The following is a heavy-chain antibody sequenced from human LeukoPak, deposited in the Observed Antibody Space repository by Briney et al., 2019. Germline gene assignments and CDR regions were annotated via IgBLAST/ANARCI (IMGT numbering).Heavy chain of an antibody. Sequence: PGRSLRLSCAASGFTFSTYGMHWVRQAPGKGLEWVAVIVYDGSDKYYADPVRGRFTISRDNSKNTLYLQMNSLRAEDTAVYYCARDFRAAAGQGYFQHWGQGTLVTVSS. CDR3: ARDFRAAAGQGYFQH. J-gene: IGHJ1*01. V-gene: IGHV3-30*03. D-gene: IGHD6-13*01. CDR2: IVYDGSDK. CDR1: GFTFSTYG.